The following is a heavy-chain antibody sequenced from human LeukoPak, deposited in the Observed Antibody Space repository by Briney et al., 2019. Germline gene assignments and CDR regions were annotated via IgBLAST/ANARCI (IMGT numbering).Heavy chain of an antibody. V-gene: IGHV4-39*01. CDR3: ATSKIQLWVFDY. CDR1: GGSISSGSYY. CDR2: IYYSGST. Sequence: SETLSLTCTVSGGSISSGSYYWSWIRQPPGKGLEWIGSIYYSGSTNYNPSLKSRVTISVDTSKNQFSLKLSSVTAADTAVYYCATSKIQLWVFDYWGQGTLVTVSS. D-gene: IGHD3-10*01. J-gene: IGHJ4*02.